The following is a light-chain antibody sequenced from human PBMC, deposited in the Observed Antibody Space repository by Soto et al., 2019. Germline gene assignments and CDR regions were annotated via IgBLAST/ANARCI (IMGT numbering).Light chain of an antibody. CDR1: SSDIGSNY. CDR3: ASWEDSLSGPV. V-gene: IGLV1-47*02. J-gene: IGLJ3*02. Sequence: QSVLTQPPSASGTPGPRVTISCSGSSSDIGSNYVYWYQQLPGTAPRLLIYTNNQRPSGVPGRFSGSKSGTSASLAISGLRSEDEADYYCASWEDSLSGPVFGGGTTLPVL. CDR2: TNN.